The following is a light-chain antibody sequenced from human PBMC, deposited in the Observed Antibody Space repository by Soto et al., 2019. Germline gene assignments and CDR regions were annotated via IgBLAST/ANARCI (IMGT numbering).Light chain of an antibody. Sequence: QSALTQPRSVSGSPGQSVTISCTGTSSDVGGYNCVSWYQQHPGKAPKLMIYDVSKRPSGVPDRFSGSKSGNTASLTISGLQAEDEADYYCCSYAGSYTGVFGGGTKLTVL. J-gene: IGLJ2*01. CDR2: DVS. CDR3: CSYAGSYTGV. CDR1: SSDVGGYNC. V-gene: IGLV2-11*01.